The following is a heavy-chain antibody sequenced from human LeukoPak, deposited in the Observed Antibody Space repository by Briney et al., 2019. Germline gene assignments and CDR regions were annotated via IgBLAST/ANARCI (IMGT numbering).Heavy chain of an antibody. J-gene: IGHJ4*02. Sequence: ASVKVSCKASGYTFTGYYMHWVRQAPGQGLEWMGWNNPNSGGTNYAQKFQGRVTMTRDTSISTAYMELSRLRSDDTAVYYCAREINGDYGFDYWGQGTLVTVSS. CDR1: GYTFTGYY. D-gene: IGHD4-17*01. V-gene: IGHV1-2*02. CDR2: NNPNSGGT. CDR3: AREINGDYGFDY.